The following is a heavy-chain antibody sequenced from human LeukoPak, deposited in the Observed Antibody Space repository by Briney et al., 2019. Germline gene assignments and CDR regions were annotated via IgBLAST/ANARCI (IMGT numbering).Heavy chain of an antibody. Sequence: SETLPVTSTVSGGSITSDHWHWIRQPPGKGLEWIGCIYYSGKTYYNPSLKSRVTISVDMSKNQFSLRLTSVTAADTAVYYCARKNDFEIWGKGITVTSSS. V-gene: IGHV4-59*01. CDR2: IYYSGKT. J-gene: IGHJ3*02. CDR3: ARKNDFEI. CDR1: GGSITSDH. D-gene: IGHD2/OR15-2a*01.